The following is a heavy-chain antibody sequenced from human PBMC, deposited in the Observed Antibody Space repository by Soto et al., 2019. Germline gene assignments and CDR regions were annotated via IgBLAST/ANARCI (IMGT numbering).Heavy chain of an antibody. J-gene: IGHJ4*02. CDR1: GFTFSSYS. V-gene: IGHV3-21*01. CDR3: ARRKLGGGTLAY. CDR2: ISSSSSYI. D-gene: IGHD1-26*01. Sequence: PGGSLRLSCSASGFTFSSYSMNWVRQAPGKGLEWVSSISSSSSYIYYADSVKGRFTISRDNAKNSPYLQMNSLRAEDTAVYYCARRKLGGGTLAYWGQGTLVTVSS.